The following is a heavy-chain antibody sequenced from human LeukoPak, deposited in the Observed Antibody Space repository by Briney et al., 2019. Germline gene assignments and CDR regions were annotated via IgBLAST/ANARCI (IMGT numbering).Heavy chain of an antibody. CDR2: VSIYNDNT. Sequence: RASVKVSCKASGYSFTDYDFSWVRQAPGQGLEWLGWVSIYNDNTKYAREFQDRITMTTDISTSTAYMELKSLTSDDTAVYFCARAGHYQFDSWGQGTLVTVSS. J-gene: IGHJ4*02. CDR3: ARAGHYQFDS. D-gene: IGHD3-3*01. V-gene: IGHV1-18*01. CDR1: GYSFTDYD.